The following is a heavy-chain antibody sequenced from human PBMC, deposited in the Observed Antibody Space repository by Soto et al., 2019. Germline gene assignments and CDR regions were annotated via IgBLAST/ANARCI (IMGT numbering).Heavy chain of an antibody. CDR2: FDPEDGKT. CDR1: GYTLTELS. CDR3: ATLRNYMVRGVNRLRQFDF. Sequence: GASVKVSCKVSGYTLTELSMHWVRQAPGKGLEWMGGFDPEDGKTVYAQKFQGRVTLTEDTSTDTAYMDLSSLRSEDTAVYYCATLRNYMVRGVNRLRQFDFWGQGTLVTVSS. D-gene: IGHD3-10*01. V-gene: IGHV1-24*01. J-gene: IGHJ4*02.